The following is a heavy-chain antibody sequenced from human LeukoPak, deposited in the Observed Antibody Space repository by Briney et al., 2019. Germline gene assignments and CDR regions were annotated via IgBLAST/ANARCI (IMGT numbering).Heavy chain of an antibody. Sequence: GGSLRLSCAASGFTFSSYGMHWVRQAPGKGLEWVAVISYDGSNKYYADSVKGRFTISRDNSKNTLYLQMNSLRAEDTAVYYCARDVHKEMATIEVLGWEFDYWGQGTLVTVSS. V-gene: IGHV3-30*03. CDR1: GFTFSSYG. CDR2: ISYDGSNK. D-gene: IGHD5-24*01. J-gene: IGHJ4*02. CDR3: ARDVHKEMATIEVLGWEFDY.